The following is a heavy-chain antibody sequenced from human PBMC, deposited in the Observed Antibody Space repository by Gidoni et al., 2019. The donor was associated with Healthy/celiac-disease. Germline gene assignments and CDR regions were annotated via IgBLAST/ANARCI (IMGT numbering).Heavy chain of an antibody. D-gene: IGHD2-2*03. CDR2: ISSSSSYI. J-gene: IGHJ6*02. Sequence: EVQLVESGGGLVKPAGSLRLSCAASGFTFSSYSMNWVRQAPGKGLGWVSSISSSSSYIYYADSVKGRFTISRDNAKNSLYLQMNSLRAEDTAVYYCARDGYCSSTSCYHYYYYGMDVWGQGTTVTVSS. CDR1: GFTFSSYS. CDR3: ARDGYCSSTSCYHYYYYGMDV. V-gene: IGHV3-21*01.